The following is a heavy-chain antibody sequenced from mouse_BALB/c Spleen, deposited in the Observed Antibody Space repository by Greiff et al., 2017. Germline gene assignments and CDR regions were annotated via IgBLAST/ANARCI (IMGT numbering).Heavy chain of an antibody. CDR2: IDPANGNT. Sequence: EVQLQQSGAELVKPGASVKLSCTASGFNIKDTYMHWVKQRPEQGLKWIGRIDPANGNTKYDPKFQGKATITADTSSNTAYLQRSSLTSEDTAVYDCAREEEYGYGDYWGQGTTLTVSS. CDR3: AREEEYGYGDY. D-gene: IGHD2-2*01. CDR1: GFNIKDTY. V-gene: IGHV14-3*02. J-gene: IGHJ2*01.